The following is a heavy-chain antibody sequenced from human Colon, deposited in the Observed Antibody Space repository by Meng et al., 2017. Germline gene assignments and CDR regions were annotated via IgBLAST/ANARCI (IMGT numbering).Heavy chain of an antibody. J-gene: IGHJ4*02. Sequence: QVQLQESGPGLVRPSEPLSLTCTVAGGSVSSGTYYWSWIRQPPGKGLEWIGCIYYSGTTNYNPSLKSRVTISVDTSKNQFSLKLSSVTPEDTAVYYCARDLIVGATRCYFDYWGQGTLVTVSS. V-gene: IGHV4-61*01. D-gene: IGHD1-26*01. CDR3: ARDLIVGATRCYFDY. CDR2: IYYSGTT. CDR1: GGSVSSGTYY.